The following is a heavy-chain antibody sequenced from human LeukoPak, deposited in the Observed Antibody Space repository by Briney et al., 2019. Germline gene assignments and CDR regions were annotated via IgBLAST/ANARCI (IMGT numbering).Heavy chain of an antibody. Sequence: GGSLRLSCAASGFTFSSYSMNWVRQAPGKGLEWVSSISSSSSHIYYADSVKGRFTISRDNAKNSLYLQMNSLRAEDTAVYYCARVRESSSWAHFDYWGQGTLVTVSS. CDR1: GFTFSSYS. V-gene: IGHV3-21*01. CDR2: ISSSSSHI. CDR3: ARVRESSSWAHFDY. J-gene: IGHJ4*02. D-gene: IGHD6-13*01.